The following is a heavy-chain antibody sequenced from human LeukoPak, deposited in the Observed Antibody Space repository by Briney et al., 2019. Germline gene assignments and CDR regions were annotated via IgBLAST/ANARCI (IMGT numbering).Heavy chain of an antibody. CDR3: ARVRGVTLSYHYFDY. Sequence: PGGSLRLSCAVSGFTFRNYDMNWVRQAPGKGLEWVSFITGSSTTIHYADSVKGRFTISRDNAKNSLYLQMNSLRDEDTAVYYCARVRGVTLSYHYFDYWGQGTLVTVSS. D-gene: IGHD3-10*01. V-gene: IGHV3-48*02. J-gene: IGHJ4*02. CDR2: ITGSSTTI. CDR1: GFTFRNYD.